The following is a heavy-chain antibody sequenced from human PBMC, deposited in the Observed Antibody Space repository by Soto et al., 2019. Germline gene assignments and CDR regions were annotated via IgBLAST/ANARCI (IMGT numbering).Heavy chain of an antibody. J-gene: IGHJ4*02. V-gene: IGHV3-30*03. CDR2: ISYDGSNT. Sequence: QVQLVESGGGVVQPGRSLRLSCAGSGFNFRTYGMHWLRQAPGKGLDWVAVISYDGSNTYYADSVKGRFTISRDNSKNTLYLQMSSRKTEDTGVYYCVQGWQWLDYWGQGTMVTVS. CDR3: VQGWQWLDY. D-gene: IGHD6-19*01. CDR1: GFNFRTYG.